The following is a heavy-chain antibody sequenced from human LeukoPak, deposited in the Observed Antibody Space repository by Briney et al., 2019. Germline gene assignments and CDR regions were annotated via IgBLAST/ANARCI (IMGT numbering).Heavy chain of an antibody. J-gene: IGHJ4*02. CDR1: KFTFSNYW. Sequence: GGSLRLSCVASKFTFSNYWMNWVRQAPEKGLEWVAVIWYDGSNKYYADSVKGRFTISRDNSKNTLSLQMNSLRAEDTAVYYCARMKGTQLDFWGQGTLVTVSS. CDR2: IWYDGSNK. D-gene: IGHD3-10*01. V-gene: IGHV3-33*08. CDR3: ARMKGTQLDF.